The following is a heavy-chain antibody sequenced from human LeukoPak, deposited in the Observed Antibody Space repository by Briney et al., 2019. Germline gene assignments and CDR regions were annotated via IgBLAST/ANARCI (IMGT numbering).Heavy chain of an antibody. CDR2: IWYDGTDK. V-gene: IGHV3-33*01. Sequence: PGGSLRLSCAASGFTFSSYGMHWVRQGPGKGLEWVTFIWYDGTDKNCADSVKGRFTISRDNSKNTLYLQMNSLRAEDTAVYYCARSGSTYYYGMDVWGQGTTVTVSS. D-gene: IGHD3-10*01. CDR3: ARSGSTYYYGMDV. CDR1: GFTFSSYG. J-gene: IGHJ6*02.